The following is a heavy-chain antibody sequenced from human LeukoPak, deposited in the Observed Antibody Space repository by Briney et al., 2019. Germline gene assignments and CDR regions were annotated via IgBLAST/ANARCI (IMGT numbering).Heavy chain of an antibody. V-gene: IGHV1-18*04. D-gene: IGHD1-26*01. CDR1: GYTFTDYY. Sequence: ASVKVSCKASGYTFTDYYMHWVRQAPGQGLEWMGWISAYNGNTNYAQKLQGRVTMTTDTSTSTAYMELRSLRSDDTAVYYCARGVRWELRDWGQGTLVTVSS. CDR2: ISAYNGNT. J-gene: IGHJ4*02. CDR3: ARGVRWELRD.